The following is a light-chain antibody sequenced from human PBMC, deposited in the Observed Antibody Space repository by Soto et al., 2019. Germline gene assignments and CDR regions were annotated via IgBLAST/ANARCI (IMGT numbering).Light chain of an antibody. CDR3: QQYNNWPPRT. CDR2: GVS. J-gene: IGKJ4*01. Sequence: ERIMTQSPATLSVSPGESATLSCRASQSVSSNLAWYQQKPGQAPRLLIYGVSTRATGIPARFSGSGSETKFTLTISSLQSEDFAVYYCQQYNNWPPRTVXGGTKVDIK. CDR1: QSVSSN. V-gene: IGKV3-15*01.